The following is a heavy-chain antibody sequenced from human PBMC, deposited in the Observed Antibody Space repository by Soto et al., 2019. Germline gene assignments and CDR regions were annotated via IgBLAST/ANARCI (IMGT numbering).Heavy chain of an antibody. J-gene: IGHJ3*02. V-gene: IGHV2-5*02. D-gene: IGHD3-9*01. CDR1: GFSLSTSGVG. Sequence: SGPTLVKPTQTLTLTCTFSGFSLSTSGVGVGWIRQPPGKALEWLALIYWDDDKRYSPSLKSRLTITKDTSKNQVVLTMTNMDPVDTATYYCARTYYDILTGTDDAFDIWGQGTMVTVSS. CDR3: ARTYYDILTGTDDAFDI. CDR2: IYWDDDK.